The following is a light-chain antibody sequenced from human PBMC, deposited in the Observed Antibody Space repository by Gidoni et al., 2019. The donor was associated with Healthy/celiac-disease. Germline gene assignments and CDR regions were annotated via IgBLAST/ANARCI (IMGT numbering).Light chain of an antibody. J-gene: IGLJ1*01. CDR3: SSYAGSNSYV. V-gene: IGLV2-8*01. CDR2: EVS. Sequence: QSALPQPPSASGSPGQSVTISCTGTSSDVGGYNYVSWYQQHPGKAPKRMIYEVSKRPSGVPDRFSGSKSGNTASLTVSGLQAEDEADYYCSSYAGSNSYVFGTGTKVTVL. CDR1: SSDVGGYNY.